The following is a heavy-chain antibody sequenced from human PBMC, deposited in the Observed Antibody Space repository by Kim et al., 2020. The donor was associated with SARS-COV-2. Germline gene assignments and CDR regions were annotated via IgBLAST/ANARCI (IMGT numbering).Heavy chain of an antibody. Sequence: SNNYYAGRVKGRFTISRDNSKNPLYLQMNSLRAEDTAVYYCARDGGNWFDPWGQGTLVSVSS. CDR2: SNN. CDR3: ARDGGNWFDP. J-gene: IGHJ5*02. V-gene: IGHV3-30-3*01. D-gene: IGHD3-16*01.